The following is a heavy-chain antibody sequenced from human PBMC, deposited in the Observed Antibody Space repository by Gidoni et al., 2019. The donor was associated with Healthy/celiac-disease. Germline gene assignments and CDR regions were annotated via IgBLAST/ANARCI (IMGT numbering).Heavy chain of an antibody. CDR1: GFTFSSYS. J-gene: IGHJ4*02. Sequence: EVQLVESGGGLVKPGGSLRRSWAASGFTFSSYSMNWVRQAPGKGLAWVSSISSSSSYIYYADSVKGRFTISRDNAKNSLYLQMNSLRAEDTAVYYCARIASQYCSWGQGTLVTVSS. CDR2: ISSSSSYI. D-gene: IGHD2-15*01. CDR3: ARIASQYCS. V-gene: IGHV3-21*01.